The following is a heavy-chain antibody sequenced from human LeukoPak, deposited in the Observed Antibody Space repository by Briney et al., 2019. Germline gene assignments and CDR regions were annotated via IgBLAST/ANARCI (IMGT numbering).Heavy chain of an antibody. D-gene: IGHD1-26*01. CDR2: INYSGST. Sequence: SETLSLTCTVSGGCTSSFYWGSIRQPPGKGLEWIGYINYSGSTKYNPSLESRATISVDTSKNQFSLKLSSVTAADTAVYYCASNWDAGTCCFDYWGQGTLVTVSS. V-gene: IGHV4-59*08. CDR1: GGCTSSFY. J-gene: IGHJ4*02. CDR3: ASNWDAGTCCFDY.